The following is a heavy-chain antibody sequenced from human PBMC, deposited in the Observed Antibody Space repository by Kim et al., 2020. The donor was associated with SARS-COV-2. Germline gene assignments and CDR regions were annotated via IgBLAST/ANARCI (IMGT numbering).Heavy chain of an antibody. CDR3: GRSQDYGDYGVVGF. J-gene: IGHJ4*02. Sequence: ASVKVSCKASGYTFTSYGMNWVRQAPGQGLQWMGWINTKTGNPMYAQAFTGRFVFSFDTSVDTAFLELTALKDEDTAVYYCGRSQDYGDYGVVGFWGQGT. CDR2: INTKTGNP. CDR1: GYTFTSYG. D-gene: IGHD4-17*01. V-gene: IGHV7-4-1*02.